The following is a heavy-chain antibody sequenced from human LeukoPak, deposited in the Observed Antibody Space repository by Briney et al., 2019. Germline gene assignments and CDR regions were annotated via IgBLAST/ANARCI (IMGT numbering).Heavy chain of an antibody. V-gene: IGHV4-39*07. CDR3: ARARGPETTVTPPFDY. D-gene: IGHD4-17*01. CDR2: MHYSGST. CDR1: GGSITKSGYY. J-gene: IGHJ4*02. Sequence: SETLSLTCSVSGGSITKSGYYWGWIRQSPETGLEWIGSMHYSGSTYYNPSLNSRVTISVDTSKNQFSLKLTSVTAADTAVYYCARARGPETTVTPPFDYWGQGTLVTVSS.